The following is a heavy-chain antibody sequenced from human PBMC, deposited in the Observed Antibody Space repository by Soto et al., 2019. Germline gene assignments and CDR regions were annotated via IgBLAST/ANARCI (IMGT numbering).Heavy chain of an antibody. Sequence: GESLKISCKESAHRFTTSCINWVRQMPGKGLEWMGRIDPTDSYTKYSPSFEGHVTISADKSITTAYLRLSSLRASDTAMYYCFLNTDVGNASDFWDQGALVTFSS. CDR2: IDPTDSYT. D-gene: IGHD3-3*01. CDR3: FLNTDVGNASDF. J-gene: IGHJ4*01. V-gene: IGHV5-10-1*01. CDR1: AHRFTTSC.